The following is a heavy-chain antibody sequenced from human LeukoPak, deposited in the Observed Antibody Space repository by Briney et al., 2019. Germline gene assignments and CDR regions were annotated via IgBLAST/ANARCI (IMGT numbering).Heavy chain of an antibody. V-gene: IGHV3-74*01. J-gene: IGHJ4*02. CDR2: INSDGSSI. Sequence: GGSLRLSCAASGFTFSSHWMHWVRQAPGKGLVWVSRINSDGSSISYADSVKGRFTTSRDNSKNTLYLQMNSLRAEDTAVYYCAKGARQQLYYFDYWGQGTLVTVSS. CDR1: GFTFSSHW. CDR3: AKGARQQLYYFDY. D-gene: IGHD6-13*01.